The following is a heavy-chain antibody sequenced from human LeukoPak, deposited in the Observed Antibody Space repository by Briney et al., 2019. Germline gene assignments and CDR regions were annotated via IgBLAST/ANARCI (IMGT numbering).Heavy chain of an antibody. D-gene: IGHD2/OR15-2a*01. J-gene: IGHJ3*02. Sequence: GGSLRLSCAASGFTFSSYGMRWVRQAPGKGLEWVAVISYDGSNKYYADSVKGRFTISRDNSKNTLYLQMNSLRAEDTAVYYCAKGAFYGLNAFDIWGQGTMVTVSS. CDR2: ISYDGSNK. V-gene: IGHV3-30*18. CDR1: GFTFSSYG. CDR3: AKGAFYGLNAFDI.